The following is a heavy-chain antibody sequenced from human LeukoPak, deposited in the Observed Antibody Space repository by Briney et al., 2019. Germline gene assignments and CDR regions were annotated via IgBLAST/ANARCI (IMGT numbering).Heavy chain of an antibody. V-gene: IGHV3-23*01. CDR3: AKSNDFWSGYPEYYFDY. J-gene: IGHJ4*02. Sequence: GGSLRLSCAASGFTFSSYAMSWVRQAPGKGLEWVSAISGNGGSTYYADSVEGRFTISRDNSKNTLYLQMNSLRAEDTAVYYCAKSNDFWSGYPEYYFDYWGQGTLVTVSS. CDR1: GFTFSSYA. D-gene: IGHD3-3*01. CDR2: ISGNGGST.